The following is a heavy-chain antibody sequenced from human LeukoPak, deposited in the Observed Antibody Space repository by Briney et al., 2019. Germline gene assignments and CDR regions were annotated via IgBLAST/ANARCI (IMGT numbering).Heavy chain of an antibody. CDR2: ISSSSTTI. CDR1: GFTFSSYS. Sequence: GGSLSLSCAASGFTFSSYSMNWVRQAPGKGLEWVSYISSSSTTIYYADSVKGRFTISRDKAKNSLYLQMNSLRAEDTAVYYCARGYTYGYWPQETVVSVSS. J-gene: IGHJ4*02. V-gene: IGHV3-48*01. D-gene: IGHD4-17*01. CDR3: ARGYTYGY.